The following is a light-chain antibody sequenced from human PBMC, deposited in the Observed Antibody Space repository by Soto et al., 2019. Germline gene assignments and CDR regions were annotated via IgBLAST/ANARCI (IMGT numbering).Light chain of an antibody. CDR2: WAS. V-gene: IGKV4-1*01. CDR1: QSVLYSSNNKNY. Sequence: DIVLTQSPDSLAVSLGERATINCKSSQSVLYSSNNKNYLAWYQQKPGQPPKLLIYWASTRESGVPDRFSGRGSGTDFTLTISSLQAEDVAFYYCQQYYSTPPYTFGQGTKLEIK. CDR3: QQYYSTPPYT. J-gene: IGKJ2*01.